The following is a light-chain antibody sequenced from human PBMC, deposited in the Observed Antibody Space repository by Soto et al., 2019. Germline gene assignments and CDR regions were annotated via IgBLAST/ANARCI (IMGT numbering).Light chain of an antibody. CDR1: QNIRSR. CDR2: DAS. CDR3: QQYQSYWT. J-gene: IGKJ1*01. Sequence: DFQMTQSPSTLSASVGDRVTITCRASQNIRSRLAWFQQKPGKAPKLLIYDASSLESGVPQRFSGSGSGIEFTLTNSSQQTDDFSSYYCQQYQSYWTFGQGTKVE. V-gene: IGKV1-5*01.